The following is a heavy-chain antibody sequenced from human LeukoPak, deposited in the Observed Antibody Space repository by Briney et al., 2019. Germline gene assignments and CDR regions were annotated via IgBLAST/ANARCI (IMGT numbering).Heavy chain of an antibody. CDR1: GFTFSSYW. V-gene: IGHV3-7*01. CDR3: ARWRGRQSEFDY. J-gene: IGHJ4*02. CDR2: IKEDESDE. Sequence: GGSLRLSCAASGFTFSSYWMSWVRQAPGKGLEWVAHIKEDESDEYYVDSVRGRFTASRDNAKNSVNLQMNSLRVEDTAVYYCARWRGRQSEFDYWGQGTLVTVSS. D-gene: IGHD1-1*01.